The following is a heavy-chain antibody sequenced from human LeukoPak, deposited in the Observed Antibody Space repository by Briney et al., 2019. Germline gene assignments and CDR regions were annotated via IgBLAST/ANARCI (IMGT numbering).Heavy chain of an antibody. CDR1: GFTFANYG. J-gene: IGHJ4*02. Sequence: ASVKVSCKASGFTFANYGFTWVRQAPGQGLEWMGWISAYNGETNYAQTLQGRVTMTTDTSTSTASLELRGLTSDDTAVYYCTRVAEQHLQYYFDYWGQGTLATVSS. CDR3: TRVAEQHLQYYFDY. D-gene: IGHD5-24*01. CDR2: ISAYNGET. V-gene: IGHV1-18*01.